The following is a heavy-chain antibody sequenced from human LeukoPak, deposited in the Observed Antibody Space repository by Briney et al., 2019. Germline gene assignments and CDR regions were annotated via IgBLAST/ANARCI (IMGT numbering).Heavy chain of an antibody. CDR1: GFTFSNAW. CDR3: TTVDTAMVYYYYYHYMDV. V-gene: IGHV3-15*01. J-gene: IGHJ6*03. Sequence: GGSLRLSCAASGFTFSNAWMSWVRQAPGKGLEWVGRIKSKTDGGTADYAAPVKGRFTISRDDSKNTLYLQMNSLKTEDTAVYYCTTVDTAMVYYYYYHYMDVWGKGTTVTVSS. D-gene: IGHD5-18*01. CDR2: IKSKTDGGTA.